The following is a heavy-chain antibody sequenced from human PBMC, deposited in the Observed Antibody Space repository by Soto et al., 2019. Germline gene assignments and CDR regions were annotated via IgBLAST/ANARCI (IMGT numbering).Heavy chain of an antibody. CDR2: MNPNSGNT. J-gene: IGHJ6*03. D-gene: IGHD3-10*01. CDR1: GYTFTSYD. Sequence: ASVKVSCKASGYTFTSYDINWVRQATGQGLEWMGWMNPNSGNTGYAQKLQGRATMTRNTSISTAYMELSSLRSEDTAVYYCARMAMVRGVMVVGYYYYYMDVWGKGTTVTVSS. CDR3: ARMAMVRGVMVVGYYYYYMDV. V-gene: IGHV1-8*01.